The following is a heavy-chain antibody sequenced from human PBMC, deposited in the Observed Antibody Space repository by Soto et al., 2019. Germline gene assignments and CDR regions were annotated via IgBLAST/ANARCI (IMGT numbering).Heavy chain of an antibody. D-gene: IGHD6-13*01. CDR2: IHHSGST. Sequence: SETLSLTCVVYGESFGCCDDSWTRKPPGKGLEWIGDIHHSGSTYYNPSLKSRVTISVDRSKNQFSLKLSSVTAADTAVYYCASSHAGAHITAAVHWGQGTLVTVSS. V-gene: IGHV4-34*01. CDR3: ASSHAGAHITAAVH. CDR1: GESFGCCD. J-gene: IGHJ4*02.